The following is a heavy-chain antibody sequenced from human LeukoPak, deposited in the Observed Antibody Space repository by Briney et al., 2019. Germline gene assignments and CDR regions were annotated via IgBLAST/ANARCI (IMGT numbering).Heavy chain of an antibody. D-gene: IGHD6-19*01. J-gene: IGHJ4*02. CDR3: ARDGGSAWFLDY. CDR2: ISGNGGVI. CDR1: GFTFSDNY. Sequence: GGSLRLSCAASGFTFSDNYMTWVRQAPGKGLEWLSYISGNGGVIQYADSVKGRFTISRDNAKNLLYLQMDSLRVEDTAVYYCARDGGSAWFLDYWGQGTLVIVSS. V-gene: IGHV3-11*04.